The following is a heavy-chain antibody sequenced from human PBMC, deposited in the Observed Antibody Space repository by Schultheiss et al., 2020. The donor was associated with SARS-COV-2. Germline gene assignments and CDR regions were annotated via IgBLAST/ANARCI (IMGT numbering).Heavy chain of an antibody. V-gene: IGHV4-31*02. CDR3: ARDDGSSGIADH. CDR1: GGSISSGGYY. D-gene: IGHD3-22*01. CDR2: IYYSGST. J-gene: IGHJ4*02. Sequence: SQTLSLTCAVSGGSISSGGYYWSWIRQHPGKGLEWIGYIYYSGSTYYNPSLKSRVTISVDTSKNQFSLKLSSVTAADTAVYYCARDDGSSGIADHWGQGTLVTVSS.